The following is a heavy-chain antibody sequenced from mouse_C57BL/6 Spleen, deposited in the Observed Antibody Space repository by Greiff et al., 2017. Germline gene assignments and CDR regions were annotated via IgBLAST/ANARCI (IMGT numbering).Heavy chain of an antibody. J-gene: IGHJ3*01. D-gene: IGHD1-1*01. V-gene: IGHV1-50*01. Sequence: QVQLQQPGAELVKPGASVKLSCKASGYTFTSYWMQWVKQRPGQGLEWIGEIDPSDSYTNYNQKFKGKVTLTVDTSASTAYMQLSSLTSEASAVYYCARSPYYGRAYWGQGTLVTVSA. CDR2: IDPSDSYT. CDR1: GYTFTSYW. CDR3: ARSPYYGRAY.